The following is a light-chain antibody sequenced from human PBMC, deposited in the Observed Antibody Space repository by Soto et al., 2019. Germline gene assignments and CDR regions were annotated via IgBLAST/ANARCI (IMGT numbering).Light chain of an antibody. V-gene: IGLV1-44*01. CDR2: STD. CDR1: SSNIGSNT. J-gene: IGLJ2*01. Sequence: QSVLTQPPSASGTPGQRVTISCSGSSSNIGSNTVNWYQQLPGTAPKLLIYSTDQRPSGVPDRFSGSKSGTSASLAISGLQSEDEADYYCAAWDDRLKGLFGGGTQLTVL. CDR3: AAWDDRLKGL.